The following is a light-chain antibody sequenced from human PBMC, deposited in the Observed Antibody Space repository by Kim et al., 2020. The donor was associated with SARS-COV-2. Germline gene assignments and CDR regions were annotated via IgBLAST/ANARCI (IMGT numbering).Light chain of an antibody. CDR1: QSVSSY. J-gene: IGKJ4*01. CDR2: DAS. CDR3: QQRSNWLT. V-gene: IGKV3-11*01. Sequence: SLSPGERATLSCRASQSVSSYLAWYQQKPGQDPRLLIYDASNRATGIPARFSGSGSGTDFTLTISSLEPEDFAVYYCQQRSNWLTFGGGTKVDIK.